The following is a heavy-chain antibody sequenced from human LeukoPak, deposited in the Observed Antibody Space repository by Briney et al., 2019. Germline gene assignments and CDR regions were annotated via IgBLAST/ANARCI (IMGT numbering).Heavy chain of an antibody. V-gene: IGHV3-30*03. D-gene: IGHD5-18*01. CDR3: AREGSGYSYGYTSRYMDV. Sequence: LSLTCTVSGGSISSSSYYWGWIRQPPGKGLEWVAVISYDGSNKYYADSVKGRFTISRDNAKNSLYLQMNSLRAEDTAVYYCAREGSGYSYGYTSRYMDVWGKGTTVTVSS. CDR1: GGSISSSS. J-gene: IGHJ6*03. CDR2: ISYDGSNK.